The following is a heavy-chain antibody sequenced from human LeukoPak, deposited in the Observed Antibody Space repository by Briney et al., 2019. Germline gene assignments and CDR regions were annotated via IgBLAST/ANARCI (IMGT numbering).Heavy chain of an antibody. Sequence: ASLKVSCKTSGYSFTAYGITWVRQAPGRGLEWMGWSNPDNGFTKYAQKLQGRVTMTTDTSATTAYMELKSLTSDAPPVYSCARMLSGGTFDNWGQGTLVTVSS. J-gene: IGHJ4*02. CDR2: SNPDNGFT. D-gene: IGHD5-12*01. CDR1: GYSFTAYG. V-gene: IGHV1-18*01. CDR3: ARMLSGGTFDN.